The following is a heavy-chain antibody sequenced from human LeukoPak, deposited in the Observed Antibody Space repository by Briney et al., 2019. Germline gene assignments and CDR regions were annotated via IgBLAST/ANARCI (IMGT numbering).Heavy chain of an antibody. Sequence: SETLSLTCTVSGGSISSSTYCWGWIRQAPGKGLEWIGSIYYSGSTYYNPSLKSRVTISVDTSKHQFSLKLSSVTAADTAVYYCARAGTPSAFDIWGQGTMVTVSS. CDR2: IYYSGST. CDR3: ARAGTPSAFDI. D-gene: IGHD1/OR15-1a*01. J-gene: IGHJ3*02. CDR1: GGSISSSTYC. V-gene: IGHV4-39*07.